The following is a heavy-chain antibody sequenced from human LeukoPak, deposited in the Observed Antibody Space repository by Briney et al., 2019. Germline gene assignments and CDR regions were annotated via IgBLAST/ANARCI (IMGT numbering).Heavy chain of an antibody. CDR3: ARDHRTFNYYDSSGYPLGY. D-gene: IGHD3-22*01. V-gene: IGHV1-18*01. Sequence: RASVKVSCKASGYTFTSYGISWVRQAPGQGLEWMGWISAYNGITDYAQKFQGRVTMTTDTSTSTAYMELSSLRSEDTAVYYCARDHRTFNYYDSSGYPLGYWGQGTLVTVSS. CDR1: GYTFTSYG. CDR2: ISAYNGIT. J-gene: IGHJ4*02.